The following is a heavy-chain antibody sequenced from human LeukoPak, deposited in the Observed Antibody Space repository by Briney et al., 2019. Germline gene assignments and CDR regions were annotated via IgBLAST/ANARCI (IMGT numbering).Heavy chain of an antibody. CDR2: ISSSSSYI. CDR1: GFTFSSYA. CDR3: ARDSPSGYDNFDY. V-gene: IGHV3-21*01. D-gene: IGHD5-12*01. J-gene: IGHJ4*02. Sequence: GGSLRLSCAASGFTFSSYAMSWVRQAPGKGLEWVSSISSSSSYIYYADSVKGRFTISRDNAKNSLYLQMNSLRAEDTAVYYCARDSPSGYDNFDYWGQGTLVTVSS.